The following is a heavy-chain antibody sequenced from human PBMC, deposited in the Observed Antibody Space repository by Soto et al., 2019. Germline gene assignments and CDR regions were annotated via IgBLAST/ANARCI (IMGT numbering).Heavy chain of an antibody. V-gene: IGHV4-39*01. CDR2: IYDGGTS. Sequence: QLQLQESGPGLVKPSETLSLTCTVSGGSISSSTSYWGWVRQPPGKGLEWIASIYDGGTSHYHPSLRSRVTISVDTSKNHLSLKLSSVTAADTAVYYCERHSSGSRHPGFDYWGQGTLVTVSS. D-gene: IGHD1-26*01. J-gene: IGHJ4*02. CDR3: ERHSSGSRHPGFDY. CDR1: GGSISSSTSY.